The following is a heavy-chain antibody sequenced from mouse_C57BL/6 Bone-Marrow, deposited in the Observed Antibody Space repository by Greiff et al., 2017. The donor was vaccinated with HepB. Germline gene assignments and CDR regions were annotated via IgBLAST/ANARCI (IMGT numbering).Heavy chain of an antibody. D-gene: IGHD2-2*01. J-gene: IGHJ4*01. CDR3: ARHGYTYYAMDY. V-gene: IGHV1-4*01. CDR2: INPSSGYT. Sequence: QVQLQQSGAELARPGASVKMSCKASGYTFNSYTMHWVKQRPGQGLEWIGYINPSSGYTKYNQKFKDKATLTADKSSSTAYMQLSSLTSEDSAVYYCARHGYTYYAMDYWGQGTSVTVSS. CDR1: GYTFNSYT.